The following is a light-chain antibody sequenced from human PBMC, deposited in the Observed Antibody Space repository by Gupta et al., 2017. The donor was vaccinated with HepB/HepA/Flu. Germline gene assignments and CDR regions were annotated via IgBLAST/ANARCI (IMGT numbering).Light chain of an antibody. Sequence: DIQMTQSPSSLSASVGDRVTITCRASQSISSYLNWYQQKPGKAPKLLIYAASSLQSGVPSRFSGSGSGTDFTLTISSRQPEEFATYYCQQSYSTPAITFGQGTRLEIK. V-gene: IGKV1-39*01. CDR2: AAS. CDR3: QQSYSTPAIT. J-gene: IGKJ5*01. CDR1: QSISSY.